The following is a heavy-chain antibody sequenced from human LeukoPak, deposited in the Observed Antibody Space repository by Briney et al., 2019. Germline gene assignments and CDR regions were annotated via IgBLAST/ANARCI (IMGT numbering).Heavy chain of an antibody. CDR1: GGTFSSYA. CDR2: IIPIFGTA. CDR3: ARVYPRYCSGGSCYFDY. V-gene: IGHV1-69*13. D-gene: IGHD2-15*01. Sequence: ASVKVSCKASGGTFSSYAISWVRQAPGQGLEWMGGIIPIFGTANYAQKFQGRVTITADESTSTAYMELSSLRSEDTAVYYCARVYPRYCSGGSCYFDYWGQGTLVTVSS. J-gene: IGHJ4*02.